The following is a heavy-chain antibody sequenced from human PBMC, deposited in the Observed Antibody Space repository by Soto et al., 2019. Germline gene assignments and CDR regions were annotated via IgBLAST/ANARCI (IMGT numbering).Heavy chain of an antibody. Sequence: GASVKVSCKASGYTFTSYYMHWVRQAPGQGLEWMGIINPSGGSTSYAQKFQGRVTMTRDTSTSTVYMELRSLRSDDTAVYYCARDLGQQLFDYWGQGTLVTVS. CDR3: ARDLGQQLFDY. J-gene: IGHJ4*02. CDR1: GYTFTSYY. CDR2: INPSGGST. V-gene: IGHV1-46*01. D-gene: IGHD6-13*01.